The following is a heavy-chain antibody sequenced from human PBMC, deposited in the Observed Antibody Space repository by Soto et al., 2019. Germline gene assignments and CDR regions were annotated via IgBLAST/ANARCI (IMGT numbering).Heavy chain of an antibody. D-gene: IGHD3-22*01. CDR2: ISYDGRNK. CDR3: AKDTYYHDTSGYYIFDY. Sequence: GGSLGLSCAASGFTFSSYRIHWVRQAPGKGLEWVAVISYDGRNKQYADSVKGRFTIARDNSKNTLYLQMDSLRAEDTAVYYCAKDTYYHDTSGYYIFDYWGQGTLVTVSS. J-gene: IGHJ4*02. V-gene: IGHV3-30*18. CDR1: GFTFSSYR.